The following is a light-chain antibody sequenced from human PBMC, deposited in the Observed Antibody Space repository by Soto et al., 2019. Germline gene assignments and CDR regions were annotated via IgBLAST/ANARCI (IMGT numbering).Light chain of an antibody. J-gene: IGLJ1*01. CDR2: DVS. CDR1: SXDVGGYNY. CDR3: CSYAGSYTVYV. V-gene: IGLV2-11*01. Sequence: QSVLTQPRSVSGSPGQSVTISCTGTSXDVGGYNYVSWYQQHPGKAPKLMIYDVSKRPSGVPDRFSGSKSGNTASLTISGLQAEDEADYYCCSYAGSYTVYVFGTGTKVTVL.